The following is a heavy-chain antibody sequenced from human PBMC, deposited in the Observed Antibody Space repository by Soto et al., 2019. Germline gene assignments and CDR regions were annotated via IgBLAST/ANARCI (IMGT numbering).Heavy chain of an antibody. J-gene: IGHJ4*02. CDR3: ESYSYVSGSSSFDY. CDR1: GFPFSSYW. V-gene: IGHV3-7*05. D-gene: IGHD3-10*01. CDR2: IKQDGTET. Sequence: PGGSLRLSCAASGFPFSSYWMSWVRQAPGKGLEWVATIKQDGTETYYLDSVKGRFTISRDNAKTSLYLQMNSLRAEDTAVYYCESYSYVSGSSSFDYWGQGTLVTVSS.